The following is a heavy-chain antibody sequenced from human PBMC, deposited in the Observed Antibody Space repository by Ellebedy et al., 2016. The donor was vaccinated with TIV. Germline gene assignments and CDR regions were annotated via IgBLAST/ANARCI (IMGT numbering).Heavy chain of an antibody. J-gene: IGHJ4*02. CDR3: ARDRGKRWRQEGLDY. CDR2: ISYDGTTG. V-gene: IGHV3-30-3*01. Sequence: PGGSLRLSCTVSGFVFKSCAMYWVRQAPGKGLEWVSTISYDGTTGYYADSVKGRFTISRDNSNNTLHLQMNSLRPEDTAVYFCARDRGKRWRQEGLDYWGQGSLVTVSS. D-gene: IGHD5-24*01. CDR1: GFVFKSCA.